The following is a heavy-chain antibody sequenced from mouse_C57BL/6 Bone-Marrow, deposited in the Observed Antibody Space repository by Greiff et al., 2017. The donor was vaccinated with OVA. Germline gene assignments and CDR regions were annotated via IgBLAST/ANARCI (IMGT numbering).Heavy chain of an antibody. V-gene: IGHV3-6*01. D-gene: IGHD4-1*01. CDR1: GYSITSGYY. CDR2: ISYDGSN. J-gene: IGHJ3*01. Sequence: EVQLMESGPGLVKPSQSLSLTCSVTGYSITSGYYWNWIRQFPGNKLEWMGYISYDGSNNYNPSLKNRISITRDTSKNQFFLKLNSVTTEDTATYYCAREGNWDSFAYWGQGTLVTVSA. CDR3: AREGNWDSFAY.